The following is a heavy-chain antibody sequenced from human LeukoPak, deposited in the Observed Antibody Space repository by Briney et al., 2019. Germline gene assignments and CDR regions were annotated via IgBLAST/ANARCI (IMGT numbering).Heavy chain of an antibody. V-gene: IGHV4-59*08. CDR3: ARQVYYYDSSGYSFIEDY. J-gene: IGHJ4*02. CDR2: IYYSGST. D-gene: IGHD3-22*01. Sequence: SETLSLTCTVSGGSISSYYWSWIRQPPGKGLEWIGYIYYSGSTNYNTSLKRRVTISVEKYKKQFSLKRRSGAAADTAVYYCARQVYYYDSSGYSFIEDYWGQGTLVTVSS. CDR1: GGSISSYY.